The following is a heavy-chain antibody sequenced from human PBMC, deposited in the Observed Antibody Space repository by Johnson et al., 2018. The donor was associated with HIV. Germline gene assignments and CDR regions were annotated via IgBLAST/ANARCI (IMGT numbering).Heavy chain of an antibody. CDR2: VSNDGNNK. Sequence: MQLVDSGGGVVQPGKSLRLFCAASGFTFSSYAMHWVRQAPGKGLEWVAVVSNDGNNKYYTDSVKGRFTISRDNSRNTLNLQMNNLRAEDTGVYYCARDTDDFWSGEGAFDIWGQGTMVTVSS. CDR3: ARDTDDFWSGEGAFDI. J-gene: IGHJ3*02. V-gene: IGHV3-30*03. D-gene: IGHD3-3*01. CDR1: GFTFSSYA.